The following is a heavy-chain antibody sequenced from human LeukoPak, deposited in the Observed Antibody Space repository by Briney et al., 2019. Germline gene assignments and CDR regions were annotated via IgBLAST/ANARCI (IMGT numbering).Heavy chain of an antibody. CDR3: ARRAGAYSHPYDY. Sequence: GGSLRLSCAASGFTVSSNYMSWVRQAPGKGLEWVSVICSGGSTYYADSVKGRFTISRDNSKNTLYLQMNSLRAGDTAVYYCARRAGAYSHPYDYWGQGTLVTVSS. D-gene: IGHD4/OR15-4a*01. V-gene: IGHV3-53*01. CDR1: GFTVSSNY. CDR2: ICSGGST. J-gene: IGHJ4*02.